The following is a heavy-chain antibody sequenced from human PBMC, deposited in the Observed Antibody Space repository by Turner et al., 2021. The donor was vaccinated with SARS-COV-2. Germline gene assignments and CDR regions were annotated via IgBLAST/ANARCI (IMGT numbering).Heavy chain of an antibody. CDR3: AREDDFWSGYHHYGMDV. Sequence: EVQVVESGGGLVKPGGSLRLSCAASGFTFSGYSMNWVRQAPGKGLEWVSCMSSRSSYIYYADSVKGRFTISRDNAKNSLYLQMNSLRAEDTAVYYCAREDDFWSGYHHYGMDVWGQGTTVTVSS. CDR2: MSSRSSYI. V-gene: IGHV3-21*01. D-gene: IGHD3-3*01. J-gene: IGHJ6*02. CDR1: GFTFSGYS.